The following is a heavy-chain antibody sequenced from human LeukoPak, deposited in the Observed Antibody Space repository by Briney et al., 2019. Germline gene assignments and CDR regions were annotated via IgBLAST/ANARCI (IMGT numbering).Heavy chain of an antibody. J-gene: IGHJ4*02. Sequence: GGSLRLSCAASGFTFSDYYMSWLRQAPGKGLEWVSYISSSGSTIYYADSVKGRFTISRDNAKNSLYLQMNSLRAEDTAVYYCARWVVPAAYFDYWGQGTLVTVSS. CDR2: ISSSGSTI. CDR3: ARWVVPAAYFDY. D-gene: IGHD2-2*01. V-gene: IGHV3-11*01. CDR1: GFTFSDYY.